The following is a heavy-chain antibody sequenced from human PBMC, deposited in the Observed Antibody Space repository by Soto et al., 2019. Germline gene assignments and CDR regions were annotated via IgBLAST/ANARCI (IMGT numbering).Heavy chain of an antibody. Sequence: VQLVESGGGLVQPGGSLRLSCAASGFTFSSYWMHWVRQAPGGGLVWVSRINIDGSSTSYADSVTGRFTITRDNAKKTLYLQMNSLRDEDTAIYYCARVRVPIWGQGTMVTVST. CDR1: GFTFSSYW. CDR3: ARVRVPI. D-gene: IGHD3-3*01. J-gene: IGHJ3*02. V-gene: IGHV3-74*01. CDR2: INIDGSST.